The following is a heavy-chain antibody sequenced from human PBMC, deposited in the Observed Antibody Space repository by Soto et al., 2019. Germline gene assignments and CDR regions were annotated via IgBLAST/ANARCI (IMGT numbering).Heavy chain of an antibody. J-gene: IGHJ4*02. V-gene: IGHV4-4*02. CDR2: IYHSGST. CDR3: ARALGKDYGGNFFLDY. Sequence: SETLSLTCAVSGGSISSSNWWSWVRQPPGKGLEWIGEIYHSGSTNYNPSLKSRVTISVDKSKNQFSLKLSSVTAADTAVYYCARALGKDYGGNFFLDYWGQGTLVTVSS. CDR1: GGSISSSNW. D-gene: IGHD4-17*01.